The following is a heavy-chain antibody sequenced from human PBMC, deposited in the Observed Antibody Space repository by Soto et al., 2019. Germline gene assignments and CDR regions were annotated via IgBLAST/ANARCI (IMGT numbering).Heavy chain of an antibody. D-gene: IGHD3-9*01. CDR1: GGSVSGEAYQ. J-gene: IGHJ6*02. CDR3: ARDNIATFDDHYYRMHV. Sequence: QVQLQESGPGLAMPSETLSLTCSVSGGSVSGEAYQWAWIRQPPGKGLEWFGYVPFSGGTNYNPSLESRVTISIDTSRDQFSLELTSLTAADTAVYFCARDNIATFDDHYYRMHVWGQGTTVTVSS. V-gene: IGHV4-61*08. CDR2: VPFSGGT.